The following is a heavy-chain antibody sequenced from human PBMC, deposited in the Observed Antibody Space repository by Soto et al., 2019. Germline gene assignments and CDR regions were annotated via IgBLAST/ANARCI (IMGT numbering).Heavy chain of an antibody. V-gene: IGHV4-59*01. CDR1: GGSISSYY. J-gene: IGHJ6*02. CDR2: IYYSGST. Sequence: SETLSLTCTVSGGSISSYYWSWIRQPPGKGLEWIGYIYYSGSTNYNPSLRSRVTISVDTSKNQFSLKLSSVTAADTAVYYCASSGSSHGYYYYGMDVWGQGTTVTVSS. D-gene: IGHD6-6*01. CDR3: ASSGSSHGYYYYGMDV.